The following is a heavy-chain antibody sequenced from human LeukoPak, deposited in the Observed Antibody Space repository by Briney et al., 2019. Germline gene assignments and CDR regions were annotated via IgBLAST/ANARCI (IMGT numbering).Heavy chain of an antibody. CDR2: ISGSGGST. J-gene: IGHJ4*02. CDR3: AKAAFIQLWLGVFDY. V-gene: IGHV3-23*01. Sequence: GGSLRLSCAASGFTFSSYAMSWARQAPGKGLEWVSAISGSGGSTYSAAYVKGRFTISRDNSKNTLYLQMNSLRAEDTAVYYGAKAAFIQLWLGVFDYWGQGTLVTVPS. D-gene: IGHD5-18*01. CDR1: GFTFSSYA.